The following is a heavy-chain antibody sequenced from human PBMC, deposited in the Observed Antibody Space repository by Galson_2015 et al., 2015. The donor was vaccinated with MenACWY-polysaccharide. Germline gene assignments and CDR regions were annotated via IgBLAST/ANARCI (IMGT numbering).Heavy chain of an antibody. V-gene: IGHV3-23*01. Sequence: SLRLSCAASGFPFRSSAMSWVRQAPGKGLEWVSTTSGNGAKTFYTDSVKGRITISRDNSKNTLYLQMNRLRPEDTAIYYCAKEQLGSNEFWGQGTLVSVSS. CDR3: AKEQLGSNEF. J-gene: IGHJ4*02. D-gene: IGHD5-24*01. CDR2: TSGNGAKT. CDR1: GFPFRSSA.